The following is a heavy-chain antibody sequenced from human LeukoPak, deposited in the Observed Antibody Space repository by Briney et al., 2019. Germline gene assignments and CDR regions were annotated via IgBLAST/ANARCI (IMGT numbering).Heavy chain of an antibody. V-gene: IGHV3-21*01. Sequence: GGSLRLSCAASGFIFSSYSMNWVRQAPGKGLEWVSSISNSGSYIYYADSVKGRFTISRDNAKNSLYLQMNSLRAEDTAVYFCARDPRTDAFDIWGQGTMVTVSS. CDR2: ISNSGSYI. CDR1: GFIFSSYS. CDR3: ARDPRTDAFDI. J-gene: IGHJ3*02.